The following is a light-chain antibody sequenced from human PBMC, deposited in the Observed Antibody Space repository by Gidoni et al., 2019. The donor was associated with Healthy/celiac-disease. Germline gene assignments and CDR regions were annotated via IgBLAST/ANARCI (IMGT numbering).Light chain of an antibody. CDR3: QQDGSSPSIT. CDR2: GAS. Sequence: EIVFTQTSVTLSFSPGDRATLSCRASQSVSSSYLAWYQQKPGQAPRLLIYGASSRATGIQDRFSGSGSGTDFTLTISRLEREEFAVYYCQQDGSSPSITFGQGTRLEIK. CDR1: QSVSSSY. J-gene: IGKJ5*01. V-gene: IGKV3-20*01.